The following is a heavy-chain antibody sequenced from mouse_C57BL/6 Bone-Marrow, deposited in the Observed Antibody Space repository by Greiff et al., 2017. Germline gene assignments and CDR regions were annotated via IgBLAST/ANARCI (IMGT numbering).Heavy chain of an antibody. Sequence: QVQLQQPGAELVKPGASVKLSCKASGYTFTSYWMQWVKQRPGQGLEWIGEIDPSDSYTNYNQKFKGKATLTVDTSSSTAYMQLSSLTSEASAVYYCARDGTWCADWGQGTLVTVSA. D-gene: IGHD3-3*01. CDR2: IDPSDSYT. V-gene: IGHV1-50*01. J-gene: IGHJ3*01. CDR1: GYTFTSYW. CDR3: ARDGTWCAD.